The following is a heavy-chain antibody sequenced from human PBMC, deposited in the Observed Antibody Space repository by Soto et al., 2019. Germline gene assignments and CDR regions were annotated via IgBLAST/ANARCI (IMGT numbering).Heavy chain of an antibody. V-gene: IGHV3-30-3*01. D-gene: IGHD2-15*01. J-gene: IGHJ3*02. Sequence: PGGSLRISCAASGFALTPYAMHWVRQAPGKGVGWGAKISYDGSYRYYGDSVKGRFTISRDNSENSLYLQMNSLRAEDTAVYYCARDPCSGDSCYYYDDAFDIWGQGTVVTVSS. CDR2: ISYDGSYR. CDR3: ARDPCSGDSCYYYDDAFDI. CDR1: GFALTPYA.